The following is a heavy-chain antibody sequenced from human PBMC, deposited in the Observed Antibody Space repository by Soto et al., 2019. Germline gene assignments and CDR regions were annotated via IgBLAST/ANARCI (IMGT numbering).Heavy chain of an antibody. J-gene: IGHJ4*02. CDR2: IYHSGST. V-gene: IGHV4-30-2*01. Sequence: SETLSLTCTVVGGSIRSPSFSWSWIRQPPGKGLEWIGYIYHSGSTYYNPSLKSRVTISVDRSKNQFSLKLSSVTAADTAVYYCARVPDYWGQGTLVTVSS. CDR3: ARVPDY. CDR1: GGSIRSPSFS.